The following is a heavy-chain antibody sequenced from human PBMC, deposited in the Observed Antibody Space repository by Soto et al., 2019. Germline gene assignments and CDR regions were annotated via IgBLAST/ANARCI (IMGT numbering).Heavy chain of an antibody. CDR1: GGSISSGGYS. J-gene: IGHJ3*02. CDR2: IYHSGST. Sequence: PSETLSLTCAVSGGSISSGGYSWSWIRQPPGKGLEWIGYIYHSGSTYYNPSLKSRVTISVDRSKNQFSLKLSSVTAADTAVYYCARKGGYYDSSGYSNAFDIWGQGTMVTVSS. V-gene: IGHV4-30-2*01. CDR3: ARKGGYYDSSGYSNAFDI. D-gene: IGHD3-22*01.